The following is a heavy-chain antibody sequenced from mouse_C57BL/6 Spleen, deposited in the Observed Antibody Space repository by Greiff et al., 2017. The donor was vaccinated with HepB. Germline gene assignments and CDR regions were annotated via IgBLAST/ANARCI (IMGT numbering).Heavy chain of an antibody. Sequence: QVQLQQPGAELVKPGASVKMSCKASGYTFTSYWITWVKQRPGQGLEWIGDIYPGSGSTNYNEKFKSKATLTVDTSSSTAYMQLSSLTSEDSAVYYCARRGSKGAYAMDYWGQGTSVTVSS. CDR1: GYTFTSYW. J-gene: IGHJ4*01. CDR2: IYPGSGST. CDR3: ARRGSKGAYAMDY. D-gene: IGHD1-3*01. V-gene: IGHV1-55*01.